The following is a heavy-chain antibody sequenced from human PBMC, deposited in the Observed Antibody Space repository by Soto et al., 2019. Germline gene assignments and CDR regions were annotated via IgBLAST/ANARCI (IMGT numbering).Heavy chain of an antibody. CDR1: GFTFGNYA. D-gene: IGHD2-2*02. J-gene: IGHJ3*02. CDR3: VREGRSSTSCNTGCAFDI. Sequence: EMQLTESGGGLVQPGRSLTLSCAASGFTFGNYAMHWVRQAPGKGLEWVSGINWNSGSIGYVESVKGRFSISRDNAKNSLYLQMNSLRPEDTALYYCVREGRSSTSCNTGCAFDIWGQGTMVTVSS. CDR2: INWNSGSI. V-gene: IGHV3-9*01.